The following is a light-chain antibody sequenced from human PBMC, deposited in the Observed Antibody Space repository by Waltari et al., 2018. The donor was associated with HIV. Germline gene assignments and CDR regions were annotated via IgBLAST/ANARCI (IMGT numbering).Light chain of an antibody. CDR1: QSLVYSDGNTY. CDR3: MQGRHWPPFT. CDR2: KHS. V-gene: IGKV2-30*01. J-gene: IGKJ3*01. Sequence: DVVMTQSPLSLPVTLGQPASISCRSSQSLVYSDGNTYLNCFQQRPGQSPRHLIYKHSIRDSGVPDRFSGSGSGTELTLKISRVEAEDVGVYYCMQGRHWPPFTFGPGTKVDFK.